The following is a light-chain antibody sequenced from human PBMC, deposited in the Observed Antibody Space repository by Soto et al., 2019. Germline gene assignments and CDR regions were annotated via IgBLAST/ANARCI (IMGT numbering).Light chain of an antibody. Sequence: QPVLTQPPSVSGAPGQRVTISCTGSSSNIGAGYDVHWYQQLPETAPKLLIYGNNNRPSGVPDRFSGSKSGTSASLAITGLQAEDEADYYCQSYDSSLSGWVFGGWTKVTFL. CDR3: QSYDSSLSGWV. CDR1: SSNIGAGYD. V-gene: IGLV1-40*01. CDR2: GNN. J-gene: IGLJ3*02.